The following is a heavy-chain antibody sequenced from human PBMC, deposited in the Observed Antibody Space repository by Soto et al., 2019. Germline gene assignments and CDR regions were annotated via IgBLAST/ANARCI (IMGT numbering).Heavy chain of an antibody. CDR1: VFTFSSYA. J-gene: IGHJ6*01. V-gene: IGHV3-30-3*01. CDR3: ARDHYYDSSGYHGTGDYYHYGMQV. D-gene: IGHD3-22*01. CDR2: ISYDGSNK. Sequence: PVGSLRLSCASSVFTFSSYAMHCVRHSPGKWLEWVAVISYDGSNKYYADSVKGRFTISRDNSKNTLYLQMNSLRAEDTAVYYCARDHYYDSSGYHGTGDYYHYGMQVWGQGTTVNVAS.